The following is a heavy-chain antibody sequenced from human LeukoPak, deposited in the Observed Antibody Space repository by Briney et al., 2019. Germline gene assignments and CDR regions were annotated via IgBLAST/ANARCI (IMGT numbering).Heavy chain of an antibody. J-gene: IGHJ6*03. Sequence: PGGSLGLSCAASGFTVSSNYMSWVRQAPGKGLEWVSVIYSGGSTYYADSVKGRFTISRDNSKNTLYLQMNSLRAEDTAVYYCARDRWNYHYYYMDVWGKGTTVTVSS. CDR2: IYSGGST. CDR1: GFTVSSNY. V-gene: IGHV3-53*01. D-gene: IGHD1-1*01. CDR3: ARDRWNYHYYYMDV.